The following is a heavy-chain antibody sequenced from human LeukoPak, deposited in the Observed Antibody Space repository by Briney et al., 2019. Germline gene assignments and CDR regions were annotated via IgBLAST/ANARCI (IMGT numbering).Heavy chain of an antibody. D-gene: IGHD4-17*01. CDR3: ARNDYGDYTFDY. J-gene: IGHJ4*02. CDR1: GGSISSSSYY. CDR2: IYYSGST. Sequence: PSQTLSLTCTVSGGSISSSSYYWGWIRQPPGKGLEWIGSIYYSGSTYYNPSLKSRVTISVDTSKNQFSLKLSSVTAADTAVYYCARNDYGDYTFDYWGQGTLVTVSS. V-gene: IGHV4-39*01.